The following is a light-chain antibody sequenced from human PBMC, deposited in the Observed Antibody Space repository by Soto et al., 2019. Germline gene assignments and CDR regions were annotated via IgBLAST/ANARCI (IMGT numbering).Light chain of an antibody. V-gene: IGKV1-17*01. CDR2: AAS. CDR1: QGIRND. Sequence: DIQMTQSPSSLSASVGDRVTITCRASQGIRNDLGWYQQKPGKAPKRLIYAASSLQSGVPSRFSGSGSGKDFTLTISSLQPEDVATYCGLHHNIYLPLTFGGGTKVEIK. J-gene: IGKJ4*01. CDR3: LHHNIYLPLT.